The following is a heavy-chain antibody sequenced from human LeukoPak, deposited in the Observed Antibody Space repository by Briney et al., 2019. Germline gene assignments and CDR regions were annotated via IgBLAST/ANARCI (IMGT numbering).Heavy chain of an antibody. CDR1: GFTVSSNY. CDR3: AKDHTPTAMANNWFDP. V-gene: IGHV3-23*01. Sequence: GGSLRLSCAASGFTVSSNYMSWVRQAPGKGLEWVSAISGSGGSTYYADSVKGRFTISRDNSKNTLYLQMNSLRAEDTAVYYCAKDHTPTAMANNWFDPWGQGTLVTVSS. CDR2: ISGSGGST. J-gene: IGHJ5*02. D-gene: IGHD5-18*01.